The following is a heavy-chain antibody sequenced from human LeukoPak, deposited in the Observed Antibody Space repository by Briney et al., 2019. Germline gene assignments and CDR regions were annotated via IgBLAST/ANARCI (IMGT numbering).Heavy chain of an antibody. CDR1: GFTFDDYA. CDR3: AKSPGYGYYYGMDV. V-gene: IGHV3-9*01. D-gene: IGHD3-9*01. CDR2: ISWNSGSI. Sequence: PGGSLRLSCAASGFTFDDYAMHWVRQAPGKGLEWVSGISWNSGSIAYADSVKGRFTISRDNAKNSLYLQMNSLRAEDTALYYCAKSPGYGYYYGMDVWGQGTTVTVSS. J-gene: IGHJ6*02.